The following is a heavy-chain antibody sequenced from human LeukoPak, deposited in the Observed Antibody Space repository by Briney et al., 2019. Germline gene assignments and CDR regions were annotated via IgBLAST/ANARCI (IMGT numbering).Heavy chain of an antibody. CDR2: IYYSGST. J-gene: IGHJ4*02. CDR1: GASITSYY. V-gene: IGHV4-59*12. D-gene: IGHD4-17*01. Sequence: SETLSLTCTVSGASITSYYWSWIRQPPGKGLEWIGYIYYSGSTTYKPSLKSRVTISVDTSKNQFSLKLSSVTAADTAVYYCARGTMTTVTYYFDYWGQGTLVTVSS. CDR3: ARGTMTTVTYYFDY.